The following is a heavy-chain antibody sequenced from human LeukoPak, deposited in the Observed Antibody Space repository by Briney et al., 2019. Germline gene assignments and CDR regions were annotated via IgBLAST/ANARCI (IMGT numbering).Heavy chain of an antibody. J-gene: IGHJ4*02. CDR3: ARGNDFWTGYAYIPGFDY. CDR2: IYSGGGT. Sequence: GGSLRLSCAASGFTVSNTYMSWVRQAPGKGLEWVSLIYSGGGTYSADSVKGQFTISGDNAKNTLYLQINNLRAEDTAVYYCARGNDFWTGYAYIPGFDYWGQGILVTVSS. V-gene: IGHV3-53*01. D-gene: IGHD3/OR15-3a*01. CDR1: GFTVSNTY.